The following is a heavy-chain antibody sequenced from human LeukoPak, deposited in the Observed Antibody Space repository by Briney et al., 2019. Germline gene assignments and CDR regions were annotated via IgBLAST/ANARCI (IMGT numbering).Heavy chain of an antibody. CDR3: ARQNSGWFDP. D-gene: IGHD6-25*01. Sequence: GESLKISCMGSGYTFTSYWVGWVRQVPGKGLEWMGIIYPGDSDTRYSPSFQGQVTISADKSLSTAYLQWSSLKASDTAMYYCARQNSGWFDPWGQGTPVTVSS. J-gene: IGHJ5*02. CDR2: IYPGDSDT. CDR1: GYTFTSYW. V-gene: IGHV5-51*01.